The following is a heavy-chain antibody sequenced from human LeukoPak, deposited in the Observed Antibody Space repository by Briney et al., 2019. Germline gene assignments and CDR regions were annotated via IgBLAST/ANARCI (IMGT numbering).Heavy chain of an antibody. CDR2: IHNSGST. J-gene: IGHJ3*02. CDR3: ARPGDGYALGAFDI. D-gene: IGHD5-24*01. V-gene: IGHV4-38-2*02. Sequence: SETLSLTCTVSGYSIISGYYWGWLRQSPGKGLEWIGSIHNSGSTYYNPSLRSRVTISMDTSKNQFSLKLSSVTAADTAVYYCARPGDGYALGAFDIWGQGTMVTVSS. CDR1: GYSIISGYY.